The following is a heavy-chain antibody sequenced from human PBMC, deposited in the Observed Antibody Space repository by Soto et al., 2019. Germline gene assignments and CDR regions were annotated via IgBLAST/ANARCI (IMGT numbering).Heavy chain of an antibody. CDR2: IFSSGTT. V-gene: IGHV4-30-4*01. Sequence: SETLSLTCTVSGDSISSGNKYWSWIRQPPGKGLEWIGYIFSSGTTYYNPSLKSRLTMSLDASQNQFSVKLNSLTDADTAVYFCARVPSPFDYYYAMDVWGQGTTVTVSS. J-gene: IGHJ6*02. CDR1: GDSISSGNKY. D-gene: IGHD3-16*01. CDR3: ARVPSPFDYYYAMDV.